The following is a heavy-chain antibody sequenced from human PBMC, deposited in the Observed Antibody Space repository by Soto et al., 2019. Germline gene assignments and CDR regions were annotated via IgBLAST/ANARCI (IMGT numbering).Heavy chain of an antibody. D-gene: IGHD3-10*01. V-gene: IGHV3-23*01. J-gene: IGHJ6*02. CDR2: LNGAGGST. CDR1: GFTFSDYA. Sequence: PGGSLRLSCLASGFTFSDYAMTRVRHVPGRGLGWVSSLNGAGGSTYYADSVRGRFTISRDNSQNTLFLQMNRLTVDDTAIYYCAAPRDEYGSGISWFTYGMDVWGQGTTVTVSS. CDR3: AAPRDEYGSGISWFTYGMDV.